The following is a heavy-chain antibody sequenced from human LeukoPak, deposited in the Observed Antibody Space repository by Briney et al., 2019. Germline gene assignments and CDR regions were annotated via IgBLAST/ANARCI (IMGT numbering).Heavy chain of an antibody. V-gene: IGHV3-23*01. CDR1: GFTFSTYA. CDR3: AKDLGMQVWFPL. J-gene: IGHJ4*02. D-gene: IGHD5-18*01. CDR2: FSGSGGST. Sequence: GGSLRLSCAASGFTFSTYAMSRVRQAPGKGLEWVSSFSGSGGSTYYADSVKGRFTISRDNSKNTQYLQMNSLRAEDTAVYYCAKDLGMQVWFPLWGQGTLVTVSS.